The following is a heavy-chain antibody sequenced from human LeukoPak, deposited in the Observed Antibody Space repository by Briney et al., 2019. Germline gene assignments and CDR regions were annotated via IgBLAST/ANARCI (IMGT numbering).Heavy chain of an antibody. CDR1: GGSISSSSYY. J-gene: IGHJ4*02. CDR2: IYYSGST. Sequence: PSETLSLTCTVSGGSISSSSYYWGWIRQPPGEGLEWIGSIYYSGSTYYNPSLKSRVTISVDTSKNQFSLKLSSVTAADTAVYYCARSALLWFGETKLFDYWGQGTLVTVSS. CDR3: ARSALLWFGETKLFDY. D-gene: IGHD3-10*01. V-gene: IGHV4-39*07.